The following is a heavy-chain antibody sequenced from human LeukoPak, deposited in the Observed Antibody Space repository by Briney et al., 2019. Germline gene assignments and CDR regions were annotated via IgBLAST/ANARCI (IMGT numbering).Heavy chain of an antibody. V-gene: IGHV4-34*01. CDR3: ATRGY. Sequence: PSETLSLTCAVYGGSFSGYFWTWIRQSPGKGLEWIGEINPSGSTYNNPSLKSRLTISRDTSKNQFSLRLSSVTAADTAVYYCATRGYWGQGTLVTVSS. J-gene: IGHJ4*02. CDR1: GGSFSGYF. CDR2: INPSGST. D-gene: IGHD3-10*01.